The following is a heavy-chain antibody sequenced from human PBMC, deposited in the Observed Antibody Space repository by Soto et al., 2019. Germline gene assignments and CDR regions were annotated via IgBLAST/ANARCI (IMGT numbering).Heavy chain of an antibody. J-gene: IGHJ4*02. Sequence: SETLSLTCTVSGGSISSSSYYWGWIRQPPGKGLEWIGSIYYSGSTYYNPSLKSRVTISVDTSKNQFSLKLSSVTAADTAVYYCHFDWLLIDYWGQGTLVTVSS. CDR2: IYYSGST. D-gene: IGHD3-9*01. CDR3: HFDWLLIDY. V-gene: IGHV4-39*01. CDR1: GGSISSSSYY.